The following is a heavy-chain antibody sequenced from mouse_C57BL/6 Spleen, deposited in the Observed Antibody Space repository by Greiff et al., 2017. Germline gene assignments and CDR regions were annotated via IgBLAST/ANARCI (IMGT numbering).Heavy chain of an antibody. V-gene: IGHV1-19*01. D-gene: IGHD1-1*01. CDR1: GYTFTDYY. CDR3: APYGSPFAY. Sequence: VQLQQSGPVLVKPGASVKMSCTASGYTFTDYYMNWVQQSHGKSLEWIGVINPYNGGTSYNQKFKGKATLTVDKSSSTAYMELNSLTSEDSAVYYCAPYGSPFAYWGQGTLVTVSA. J-gene: IGHJ3*01. CDR2: INPYNGGT.